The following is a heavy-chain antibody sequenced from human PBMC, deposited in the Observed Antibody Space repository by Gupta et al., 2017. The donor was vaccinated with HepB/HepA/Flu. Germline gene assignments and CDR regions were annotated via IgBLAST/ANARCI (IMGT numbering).Heavy chain of an antibody. J-gene: IGHJ5*02. V-gene: IGHV4-59*01. CDR3: ARGAHEYSSSRFDP. D-gene: IGHD6-13*01. CDR2: IYYSGST. Sequence: QVQLQESGPGLVKPSETLSLTCTVSGGSISSYYWSWIRQPPGKGLEWIGYIYYSGSTNYNPSLKSRVTISVDTSKNQFSLKLSSVTAADTAVYYCARGAHEYSSSRFDPWGQGTLVTVSS. CDR1: GGSISSYY.